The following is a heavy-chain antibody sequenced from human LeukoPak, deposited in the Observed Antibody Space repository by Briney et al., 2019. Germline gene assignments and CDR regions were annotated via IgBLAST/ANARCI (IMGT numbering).Heavy chain of an antibody. Sequence: GGSLRLSCAASGFTFSSYEMNWVRQAPGKGLEWVSFITSSGNTMYYADSVKGRFTISRDNSKNTLFLQMSSLRVEDTAVYYCVKDLYYDNSGYYSGAFDYWGQGTLVTVSS. D-gene: IGHD3-22*01. CDR1: GFTFSSYE. J-gene: IGHJ4*02. V-gene: IGHV3-48*03. CDR2: ITSSGNTM. CDR3: VKDLYYDNSGYYSGAFDY.